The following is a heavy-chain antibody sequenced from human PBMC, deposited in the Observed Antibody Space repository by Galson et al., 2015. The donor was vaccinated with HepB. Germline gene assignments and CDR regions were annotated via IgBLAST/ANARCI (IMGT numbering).Heavy chain of an antibody. CDR3: ARTRGAAAGIFDY. J-gene: IGHJ4*02. V-gene: IGHV3-74*01. CDR2: INSDGSYT. Sequence: SLRLSCAASGFTFSWYWMHWVRQVPGKGLVWVARINSDGSYTTYADSVKGRFTISRDNAKNTLNLQMNSPRAEDTALYYCARTRGAAAGIFDYWGQGTLVTVSS. CDR1: GFTFSWYW. D-gene: IGHD6-13*01.